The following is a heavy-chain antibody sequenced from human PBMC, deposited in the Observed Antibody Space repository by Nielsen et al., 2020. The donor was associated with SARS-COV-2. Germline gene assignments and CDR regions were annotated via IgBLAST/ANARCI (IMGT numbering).Heavy chain of an antibody. Sequence: GSLRLSCAASGFIVSSKYMNWVRQAPGKGLEWIGTIYYSGTTYYNPSLQSRVTMSVDTSTNRFSLKLNSVTATDTAVYFCARDSVVEPAGIDHWGQGTLVTVSS. CDR3: ARDSVVEPAGIDH. CDR1: GFIVSSKY. D-gene: IGHD2-15*01. V-gene: IGHV4-59*04. CDR2: IYYSGTT. J-gene: IGHJ4*02.